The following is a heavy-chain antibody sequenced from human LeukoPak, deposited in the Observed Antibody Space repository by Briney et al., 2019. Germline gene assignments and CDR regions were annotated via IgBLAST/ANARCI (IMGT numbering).Heavy chain of an antibody. Sequence: GGSLRLSCAASGVTFSGSAMHCVRQASGKGLEWVGRIRSKANSDATAYAASVKGRFTIYRDDSKNTAYLQMNSLKTEDPAVYYCTSPMATRDYWGQGTLVTVSS. J-gene: IGHJ4*02. V-gene: IGHV3-73*01. CDR2: IRSKANSDAT. D-gene: IGHD5-24*01. CDR1: GVTFSGSA. CDR3: TSPMATRDY.